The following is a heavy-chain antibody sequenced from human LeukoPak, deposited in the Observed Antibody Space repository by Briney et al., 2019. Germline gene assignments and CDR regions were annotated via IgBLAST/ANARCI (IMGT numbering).Heavy chain of an antibody. CDR3: ARETAYVGLDY. Sequence: ASVKVSCKASGYTFTNYYMHWVRQAPGQGPEWMGIINPSGGSTTYAQKFQDRVTMTRDTATSTVYMEVSSLRSEDTALYYCARETAYVGLDYWGQGTLVTVSS. CDR1: GYTFTNYY. V-gene: IGHV1-46*01. CDR2: INPSGGST. J-gene: IGHJ4*02. D-gene: IGHD4-23*01.